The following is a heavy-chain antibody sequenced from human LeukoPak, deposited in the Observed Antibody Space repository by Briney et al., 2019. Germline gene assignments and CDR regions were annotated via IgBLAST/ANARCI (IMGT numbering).Heavy chain of an antibody. CDR2: IMFDGSQK. CDR1: GFTFSTYW. V-gene: IGHV3-7*01. Sequence: GGSLRLSCVGSGFTFSTYWMTWVRQAPGTGLDWVASIMFDGSQKYYVDSVKGRSTISRDNAKNSLYLQMNSLRAEDTAVYYCARDQGGATGDFDYWGQGTLVTVSS. J-gene: IGHJ4*02. CDR3: ARDQGGATGDFDY. D-gene: IGHD1-26*01.